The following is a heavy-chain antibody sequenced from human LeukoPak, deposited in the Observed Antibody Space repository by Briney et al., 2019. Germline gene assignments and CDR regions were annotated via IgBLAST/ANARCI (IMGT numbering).Heavy chain of an antibody. CDR2: INPNSGGT. D-gene: IGHD3-16*01. J-gene: IGHJ4*02. CDR3: ASHGLRLSIGPFAY. CDR1: GYTFTGYY. Sequence: GASVKVSCKASGYTFTGYYMHWVRQAPGQGLEWMGWINPNSGGTNYAQKFQGRVTMTRDTSISTAYIVLGRLRSDDTGVYYCASHGLRLSIGPFAYWGEGTLVCVSS. V-gene: IGHV1-2*02.